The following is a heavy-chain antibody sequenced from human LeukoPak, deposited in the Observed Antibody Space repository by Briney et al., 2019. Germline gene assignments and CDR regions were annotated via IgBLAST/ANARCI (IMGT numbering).Heavy chain of an antibody. CDR3: ARGRRLYYYYMDV. V-gene: IGHV3-20*04. D-gene: IGHD6-25*01. Sequence: GGSLRLSCAASGFTFDDYGMSWVRQAPGKGLEWVSGINWNGGRTGYADSVKGRFTISRDNAKNSLYLQMNSLRAEDTALYYCARGRRLYYYYMDVWGKGTTVTVSS. CDR1: GFTFDDYG. CDR2: INWNGGRT. J-gene: IGHJ6*03.